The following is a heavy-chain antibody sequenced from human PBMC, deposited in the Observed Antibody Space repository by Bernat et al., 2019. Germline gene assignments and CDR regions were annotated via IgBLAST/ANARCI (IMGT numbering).Heavy chain of an antibody. D-gene: IGHD1-26*01. Sequence: QVHLVESGGGLVKPGGSLRLSCAASGFIFSDYHMSWVRQSPGKGLEWVSYISTSGTTTYYEDSVKGRFTISRDNAKNSLYLQMSSLRVEDTAVYYCAASSGNYGLYNWLDPWGRGTLVTVSS. CDR1: GFIFSDYH. CDR3: AASSGNYGLYNWLDP. CDR2: ISTSGTTT. J-gene: IGHJ5*02. V-gene: IGHV3-11*01.